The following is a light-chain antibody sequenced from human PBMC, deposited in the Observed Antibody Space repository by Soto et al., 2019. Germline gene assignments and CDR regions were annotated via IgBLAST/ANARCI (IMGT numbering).Light chain of an antibody. J-gene: IGKJ1*01. Sequence: DIQMTQSPSSLSASVGDRVTITCRASQRISNYIAWYQQKPGKVPKLLIYGASTLQSGVPSRFSGSGSGTDFTLTISSLQPEDVATYSCQNYNSGFPRFGQGTKVEIK. CDR1: QRISNY. CDR3: QNYNSGFPR. CDR2: GAS. V-gene: IGKV1-27*01.